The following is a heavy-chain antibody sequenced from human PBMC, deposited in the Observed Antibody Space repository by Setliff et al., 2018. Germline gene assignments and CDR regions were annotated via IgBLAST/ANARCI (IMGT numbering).Heavy chain of an antibody. CDR1: GGSFSDYW. D-gene: IGHD1-26*01. J-gene: IGHJ4*02. CDR3: ARGPRYSGSYYVNY. CDR2: IHHSGST. V-gene: IGHV4-34*01. Sequence: PSETLSLTCAVYGGSFSDYWWSWIRQLPGKGLEWIAEIHHSGSTNFHPSLKSRVAISVDPSKNQFYLNLRSVTAADTAVYYCARGPRYSGSYYVNYWGQGTLVTV.